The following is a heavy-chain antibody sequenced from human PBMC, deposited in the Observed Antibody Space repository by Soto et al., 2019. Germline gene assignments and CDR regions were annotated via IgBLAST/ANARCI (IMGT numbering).Heavy chain of an antibody. Sequence: PGESLKISCKGSGYSFTSYWIGWVRQMPGKGLEWMGIIYPGDPDTRYSPSFQGQVTISADKSISTAYLQWSSLKASDTAMYYCARRYYDFWSGYYPFDYWGQGTLVTVSS. CDR2: IYPGDPDT. V-gene: IGHV5-51*01. D-gene: IGHD3-3*01. CDR1: GYSFTSYW. CDR3: ARRYYDFWSGYYPFDY. J-gene: IGHJ4*02.